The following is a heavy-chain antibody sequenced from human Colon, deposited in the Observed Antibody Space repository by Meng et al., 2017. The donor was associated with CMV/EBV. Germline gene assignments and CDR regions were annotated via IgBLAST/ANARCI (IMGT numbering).Heavy chain of an antibody. CDR1: GYSIRSDYY. CDR3: ARSPMTTVTNRWFDP. J-gene: IGHJ5*02. CDR2: IYHSGST. V-gene: IGHV4-38-2*02. D-gene: IGHD4-17*01. Sequence: SETLSLTCTVSGYSIRSDYYWGWIRQPPGKGLEWIGSIYHSGSTYYNPSLKSRVTISVDTSKNQFSLKLSSVTVADTAVYYCARSPMTTVTNRWFDPWGQGTLVTVSS.